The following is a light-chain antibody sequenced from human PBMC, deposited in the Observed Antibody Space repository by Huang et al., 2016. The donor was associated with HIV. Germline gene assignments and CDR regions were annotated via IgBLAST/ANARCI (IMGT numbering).Light chain of an antibody. CDR3: QQYVTSPT. CDR1: QSISTSY. J-gene: IGKJ2*01. V-gene: IGKV3-20*01. CDR2: GAS. Sequence: IVLTQSPGTRSLAPGERATVPCMASQSISTSYLAWYQQKPGQAPRLFIYGASSRATGIPDRFTGSGSGTDFTLTISRLEPEDFAMYYCQQYVTSPTFGQGTKLEIK.